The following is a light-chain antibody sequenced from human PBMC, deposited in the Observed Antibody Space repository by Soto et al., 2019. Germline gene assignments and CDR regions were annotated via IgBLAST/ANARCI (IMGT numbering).Light chain of an antibody. CDR2: GAS. Sequence: EIVMTQSPATLSVSPGERATLSCRASQSISNNLAWYQQKPGQAPRLLIYGASTRATGIPARFSGSGSGTEFTLTISSLQSEDFAVYSCQHYNDLPLTFGGETKVEIK. V-gene: IGKV3-15*01. CDR3: QHYNDLPLT. J-gene: IGKJ4*01. CDR1: QSISNN.